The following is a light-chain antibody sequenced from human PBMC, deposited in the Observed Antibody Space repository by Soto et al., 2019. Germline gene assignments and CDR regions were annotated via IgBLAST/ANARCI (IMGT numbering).Light chain of an antibody. CDR2: KTS. CDR3: QQYNIYWWVT. Sequence: DIQMTQSPSTLSASVGDRVTMTCRASQSISTWLAWYQQKPGKAPKLLIYKTSSLQSGVPSRFSGSGSGTDFTLTISRLQPDDFATYYCQQYNIYWWVTFGGGTQVEIK. V-gene: IGKV1-5*03. CDR1: QSISTW. J-gene: IGKJ4*01.